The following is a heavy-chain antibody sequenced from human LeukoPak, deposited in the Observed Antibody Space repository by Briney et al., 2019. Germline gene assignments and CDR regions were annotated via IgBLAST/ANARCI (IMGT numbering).Heavy chain of an antibody. CDR3: SKEDYDFWSGYFY. D-gene: IGHD3-3*01. V-gene: IGHV3-23*01. CDR2: IYGSGGST. J-gene: IGHJ4*02. CDR1: GFTFSSYA. Sequence: PGGSLRLSCAASGFTFSSYAMSWVRQAPGKGLEWVSAIYGSGGSTYYEDSVKGRFTISRDNSKNTLYLQMNSLRAEDTAVYYCSKEDYDFWSGYFYWGQGTLVTVSS.